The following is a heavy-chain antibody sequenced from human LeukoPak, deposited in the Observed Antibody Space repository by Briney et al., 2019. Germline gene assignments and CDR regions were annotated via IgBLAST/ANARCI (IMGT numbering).Heavy chain of an antibody. Sequence: GGSLRLSCAASGFTFSNYGMHWVRQAPGKRLEWVAGIGFDGSKTYHADSVKGRFTISRDNSKNTLYLQMNSLRAEDTAVYYCARARGYDGSDYYYGFFDYWGQGTLVTVSS. V-gene: IGHV3-33*01. D-gene: IGHD3-22*01. CDR3: ARARGYDGSDYYYGFFDY. CDR2: IGFDGSKT. CDR1: GFTFSNYG. J-gene: IGHJ4*02.